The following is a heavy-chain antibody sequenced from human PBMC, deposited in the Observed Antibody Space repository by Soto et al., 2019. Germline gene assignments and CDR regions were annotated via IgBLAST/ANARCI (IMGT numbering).Heavy chain of an antibody. J-gene: IGHJ5*02. V-gene: IGHV4-59*11. CDR2: IYHIGGT. Sequence: ETLSLTCTDSGDSLSSHYWSWLRQPPGKGLEWIGQIYHIGGTRYNPSLRSRVTISVDTSKHQISLKLRSVTAAHTAVSYCAMNVAVAVFCLEPWGQGILVTVSS. CDR1: GDSLSSHY. D-gene: IGHD6-19*01. CDR3: AMNVAVAVFCLEP.